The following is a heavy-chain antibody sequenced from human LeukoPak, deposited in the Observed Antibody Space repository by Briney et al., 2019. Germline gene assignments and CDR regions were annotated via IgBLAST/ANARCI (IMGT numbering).Heavy chain of an antibody. Sequence: SETLSLTCAVYGGSFSGYYWSWIRQPPGKGLEWIGEINHSGSTNYNPSLKSRVTISVDTSKNQLSLKLSSVTAADTAVYYCARHGKTYYDFWSVGYYYYGMDVWGQGTTVTVSS. V-gene: IGHV4-34*01. D-gene: IGHD3-3*01. CDR3: ARHGKTYYDFWSVGYYYYGMDV. CDR1: GGSFSGYY. J-gene: IGHJ6*02. CDR2: INHSGST.